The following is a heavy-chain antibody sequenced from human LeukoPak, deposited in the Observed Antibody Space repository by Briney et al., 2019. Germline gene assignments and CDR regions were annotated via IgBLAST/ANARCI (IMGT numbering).Heavy chain of an antibody. CDR2: IIPILGKA. D-gene: IGHD2-2*01. CDR3: ARDGYTTMPNFDY. J-gene: IGHJ4*02. Sequence: PAASVKVCCKASGGIFSNYEISWVRQAPGQGLEWMGRIIPILGKAIYAPKFQGRVTFTADTSTSTAYMELRSLGSEDTALYYCARDGYTTMPNFDYWGQGTLVTVSS. CDR1: GGIFSNYE. V-gene: IGHV1-69*04.